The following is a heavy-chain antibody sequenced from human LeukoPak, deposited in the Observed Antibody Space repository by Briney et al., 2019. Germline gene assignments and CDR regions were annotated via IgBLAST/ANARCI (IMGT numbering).Heavy chain of an antibody. CDR1: GFTFSSYA. J-gene: IGHJ5*02. V-gene: IGHV3-23*01. Sequence: GGSLRLSCAASGFTFSSYAMSWVRQAPGKGLEWVSAISGSGGSTYYADSVKGRFSISRDNSKNTLYLQMNSLRAEDTAVYYCAKETWELRNGTWFDPWGQGTLVTVSS. CDR3: AKETWELRNGTWFDP. D-gene: IGHD1-26*01. CDR2: ISGSGGST.